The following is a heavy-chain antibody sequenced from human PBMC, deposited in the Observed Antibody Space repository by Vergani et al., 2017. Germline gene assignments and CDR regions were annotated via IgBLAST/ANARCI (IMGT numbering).Heavy chain of an antibody. V-gene: IGHV3-21*01. D-gene: IGHD3-9*01. Sequence: EVQLVESGGGLVKPGGSLRLSCAASGFTFSSYSMNWVRQAPGKGLEWVSSISSSSSYIYYAESVKGRFTISRDNAKNSLYLQMNSLRAEDRAVYYCARDIVTGGGDYWGQGTLVTVSS. CDR2: ISSSSSYI. J-gene: IGHJ4*02. CDR3: ARDIVTGGGDY. CDR1: GFTFSSYS.